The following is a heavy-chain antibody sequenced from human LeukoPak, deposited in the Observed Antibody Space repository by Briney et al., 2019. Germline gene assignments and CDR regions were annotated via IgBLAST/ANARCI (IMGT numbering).Heavy chain of an antibody. D-gene: IGHD6-13*01. CDR1: GYTFTTYY. V-gene: IGHV1-8*02. Sequence: GASVKVSCKASGYTFTTYYMHWVRQATGQGLEWMGWMNPNSGNTGYAQKFQGRVTMTRNTSISTAYMELSSLRSEDTAVYYCARGAAEYYYYMDVWGKGTTVTVSS. CDR2: MNPNSGNT. J-gene: IGHJ6*03. CDR3: ARGAAEYYYYMDV.